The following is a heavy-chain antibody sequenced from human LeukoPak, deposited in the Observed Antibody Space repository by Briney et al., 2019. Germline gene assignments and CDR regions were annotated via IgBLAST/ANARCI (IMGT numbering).Heavy chain of an antibody. J-gene: IGHJ4*02. CDR1: GFSISLVYY. CDR3: AAERERRITN. D-gene: IGHD1-1*01. Sequence: PPETLSLTCDVSGFSISLVYYWVWIRQPAGQGREWIGSIHPSGTTFYNSSLNSRITMTIDAPKNQFSLRLSLVTAVDTAVYFCAAERERRITNWGQGTMVTVSS. V-gene: IGHV4-38-2*01. CDR2: IHPSGTT.